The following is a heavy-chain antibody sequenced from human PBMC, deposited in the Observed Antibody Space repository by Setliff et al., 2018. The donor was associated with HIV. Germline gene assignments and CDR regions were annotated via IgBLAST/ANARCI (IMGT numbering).Heavy chain of an antibody. Sequence: SETLSLTCSVSGDSIGAYHWSWIRQPPGRGLEWIGYIHSSGTTHYNPSLSSRVTISFDASKKYFSLKLTSVTAADTAMYYCARVFYDSGGFFTTAGPLYLDLWGRGTLVTVSS. J-gene: IGHJ2*01. D-gene: IGHD3-22*01. CDR3: ARVFYDSGGFFTTAGPLYLDL. CDR1: GDSIGAYH. CDR2: IHSSGTT. V-gene: IGHV4-59*01.